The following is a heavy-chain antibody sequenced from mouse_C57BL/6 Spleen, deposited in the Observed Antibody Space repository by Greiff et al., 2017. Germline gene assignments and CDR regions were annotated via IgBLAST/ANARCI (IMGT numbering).Heavy chain of an antibody. CDR2: INPSSGYT. D-gene: IGHD1-1*01. CDR1: GYTFTSYW. J-gene: IGHJ4*01. CDR3: ARALYGSSYGDYAMDY. V-gene: IGHV1-7*01. Sequence: QVQLKESGAELAKPGASVKLSCKASGYTFTSYWMHWVKQRPGQGLEWIGYINPSSGYTKYNQKFKDKATLTADKSSSTAYMQLSSLTYEDSAVYYCARALYGSSYGDYAMDYWGQGTSVTVSS.